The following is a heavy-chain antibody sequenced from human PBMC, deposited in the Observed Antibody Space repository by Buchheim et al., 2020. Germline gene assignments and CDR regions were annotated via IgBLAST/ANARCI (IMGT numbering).Heavy chain of an antibody. CDR2: TFQSGLT. CDR3: ARTMDCTSTSCYGWWFVP. J-gene: IGHJ5*02. V-gene: IGHV4-39*01. Sequence: QLQLQESGPGLVKPSETLSLTCTVSGGSITGGNHYWGWIRQPPGKGLEWIGSTFQSGLTYYNPSLKSRVTVTVEKSRNQFTLHLRSVTAADTAVYYCARTMDCTSTSCYGWWFVPWGQGTL. D-gene: IGHD2-2*01. CDR1: GGSITGGNHY.